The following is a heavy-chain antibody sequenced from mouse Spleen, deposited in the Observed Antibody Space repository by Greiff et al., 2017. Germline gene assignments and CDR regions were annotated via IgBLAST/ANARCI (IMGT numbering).Heavy chain of an antibody. J-gene: IGHJ3*01. CDR2: IHPNSGST. CDR3: ARNIGSSYGGFAY. D-gene: IGHD1-1*01. V-gene: IGHV1-64*01. CDR1: GYTFTSYW. Sequence: QVQLQQPRAELVKPGASVKLSCKASGYTFTSYWMHWVKQRPGQGLEWIGMIHPNSGSTNYNEKFKSKATLTVDKSSSTAYMQLSSLTSEDSAVYYCARNIGSSYGGFAYWGQGTLVTVSA.